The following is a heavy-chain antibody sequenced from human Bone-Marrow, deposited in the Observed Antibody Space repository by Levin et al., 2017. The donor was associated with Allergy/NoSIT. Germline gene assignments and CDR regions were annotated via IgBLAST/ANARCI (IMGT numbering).Heavy chain of an antibody. D-gene: IGHD2-21*01. J-gene: IGHJ6*02. Sequence: GGSLRLSCAASGFTFSRYAMHWVRQAPGKGLEWVAVISYDGTKKSYADSVKGQFTISRDNSKNTLYLQMNGLRPDDTALYYCARDHCGHCAYFYGMDVWGQGTTVTVSS. CDR1: GFTFSRYA. V-gene: IGHV3-30*04. CDR2: ISYDGTKK. CDR3: ARDHCGHCAYFYGMDV.